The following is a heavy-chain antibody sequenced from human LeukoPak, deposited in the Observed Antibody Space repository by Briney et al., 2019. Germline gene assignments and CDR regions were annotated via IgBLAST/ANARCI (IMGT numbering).Heavy chain of an antibody. J-gene: IGHJ4*02. V-gene: IGHV3-23*01. CDR3: AKDLCPLGNYVIYFDY. Sequence: GGSLRLSCAASGFTFSSYAMSWVRQAPGKGLEWVSTISGSGVSTYFADSVKGRFTISRDNSKNTLYLQMNSLRPENTAVYYCAKDLCPLGNYVIYFDYWGQGTLVTVSS. CDR2: ISGSGVST. CDR1: GFTFSSYA. D-gene: IGHD1-7*01.